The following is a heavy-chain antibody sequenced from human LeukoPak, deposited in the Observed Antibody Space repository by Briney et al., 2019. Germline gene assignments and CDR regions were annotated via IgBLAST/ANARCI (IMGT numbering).Heavy chain of an antibody. J-gene: IGHJ6*02. CDR2: ISGSGGST. Sequence: HPGGSLRLSCAASGFTFSSYSMNWVRQAPGKGLEWVSAISGSGGSTYYADSVKGRFTISRDNSKNTLYLQMNSLRAEDTAVYYCAKVIFRYSSMGGYGMDVWGQGTTVTVSS. D-gene: IGHD5-18*01. V-gene: IGHV3-23*01. CDR3: AKVIFRYSSMGGYGMDV. CDR1: GFTFSSYS.